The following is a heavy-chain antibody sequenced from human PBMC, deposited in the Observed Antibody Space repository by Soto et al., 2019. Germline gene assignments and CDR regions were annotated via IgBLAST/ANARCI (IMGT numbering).Heavy chain of an antibody. D-gene: IGHD2-15*01. Sequence: GGSLRLSCAASGFTFSSYWMHWVRQAPGKGLVWVSRINSDGSSTSYADSVKGRFTISRDNAKNTLYLQMNSLRAEDTAVYYCARDRNYCSAGSCYYYYYYYMDVWGKGTTVTVSS. J-gene: IGHJ6*03. V-gene: IGHV3-74*01. CDR2: INSDGSST. CDR3: ARDRNYCSAGSCYYYYYYYMDV. CDR1: GFTFSSYW.